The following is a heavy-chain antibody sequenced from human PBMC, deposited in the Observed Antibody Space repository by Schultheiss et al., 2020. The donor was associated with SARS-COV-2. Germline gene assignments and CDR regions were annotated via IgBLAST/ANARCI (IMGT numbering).Heavy chain of an antibody. CDR3: ARTIVVVPAEGGWFDP. D-gene: IGHD2-2*01. J-gene: IGHJ5*02. CDR1: GGSISGYY. V-gene: IGHV4-59*12. CDR2: IYYSGST. Sequence: SQTLSLTCTVSGGSISGYYWSWIRQSPGKGLEWIGYIYYSGSTNYNPSLKSRVTISVDTSKNQFSLKLSSVTAADTAVYYCARTIVVVPAEGGWFDPWGQGTLVTVSS.